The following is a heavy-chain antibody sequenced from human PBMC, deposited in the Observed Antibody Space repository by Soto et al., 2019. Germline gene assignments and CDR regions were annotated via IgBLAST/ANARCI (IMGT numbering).Heavy chain of an antibody. D-gene: IGHD2-2*01. J-gene: IGHJ4*02. Sequence: PGGSLRLSCAASGFTFSSYGMHWVRLAPGKGLEWVAVISYDGSNKYYADSVKGRFTISRDNSKNTLSLQMNTLRAEDTAVYYCAREDSIIIPAVSDFWGQGTLVTVSS. CDR1: GFTFSSYG. V-gene: IGHV3-30*03. CDR2: ISYDGSNK. CDR3: AREDSIIIPAVSDF.